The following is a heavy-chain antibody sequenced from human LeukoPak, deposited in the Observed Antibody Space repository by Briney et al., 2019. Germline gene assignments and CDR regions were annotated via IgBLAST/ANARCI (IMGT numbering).Heavy chain of an antibody. Sequence: ASVKVSCKASGYTFTSYGISWVRQAPGQGLEWVGRINPNSGDTNYAQKFQGRVTMTRDTSISTVYMELTGLRSDDTAVYYCARDVSGISSATDTFDMWGQGTVVTVSS. CDR2: INPNSGDT. CDR3: ARDVSGISSATDTFDM. D-gene: IGHD1-14*01. V-gene: IGHV1-2*06. J-gene: IGHJ3*02. CDR1: GYTFTSYG.